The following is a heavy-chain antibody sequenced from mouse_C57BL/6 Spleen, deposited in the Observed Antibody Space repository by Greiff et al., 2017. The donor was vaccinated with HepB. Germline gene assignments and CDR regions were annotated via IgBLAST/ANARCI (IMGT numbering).Heavy chain of an antibody. CDR2: ISSGGSYT. CDR3: ARHDGYSYFDY. Sequence: EVMLVESGGDLVKPGGSLKLSCAASGFTFSSYGMSWVRQTPDKRLEWVATISSGGSYTYYPDSVKGRFTISRDNAKNTLYLQMSSLKSEDTAMYYCARHDGYSYFDYWGQGTTLTVSS. V-gene: IGHV5-6*01. D-gene: IGHD2-3*01. CDR1: GFTFSSYG. J-gene: IGHJ2*01.